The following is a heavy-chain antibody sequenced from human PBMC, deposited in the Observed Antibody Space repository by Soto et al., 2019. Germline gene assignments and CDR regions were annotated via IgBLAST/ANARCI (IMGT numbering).Heavy chain of an antibody. CDR3: AKEDLERDYFDY. Sequence: PGGSLRLSCSASGFTFDDYGMSWVRQAPGKGLEWVSGINWNGGSTGYADSVKGRFTISRDNSKNTLHLQMNSLRAEDTAVYYCAKEDLERDYFDYWGQGTLVTVSS. CDR1: GFTFDDYG. V-gene: IGHV3-20*04. CDR2: INWNGGST. D-gene: IGHD1-1*01. J-gene: IGHJ4*02.